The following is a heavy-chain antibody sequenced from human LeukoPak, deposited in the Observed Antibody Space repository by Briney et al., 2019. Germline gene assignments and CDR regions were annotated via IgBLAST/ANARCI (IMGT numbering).Heavy chain of an antibody. V-gene: IGHV4-34*01. J-gene: IGHJ4*02. CDR1: GGSFRGYY. Sequence: SETLSLTCAVYGGSFRGYYWSWIRQPPGKGLEWIGEIKHSGSTNYNPSLKSRVTISVDTSKNQFSLKLSSVTAADTAVYYCASAYYDFWSGYPPPPYYFDYWGQGTLVTVSS. D-gene: IGHD3-3*01. CDR2: IKHSGST. CDR3: ASAYYDFWSGYPPPPYYFDY.